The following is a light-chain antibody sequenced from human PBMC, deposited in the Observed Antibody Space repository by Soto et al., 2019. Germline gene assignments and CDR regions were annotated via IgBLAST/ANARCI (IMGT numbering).Light chain of an antibody. Sequence: EIVLTQFPGTLSLSPGERATLSCRASQSVSSNYLAWYQQKPGQAPRLLIYGASSRATDIPDRFSGSGSGTDFNLTISRLEPEDFAVYYCQQYGSSPTFGPGTKVDIK. CDR3: QQYGSSPT. CDR2: GAS. J-gene: IGKJ3*01. CDR1: QSVSSNY. V-gene: IGKV3-20*01.